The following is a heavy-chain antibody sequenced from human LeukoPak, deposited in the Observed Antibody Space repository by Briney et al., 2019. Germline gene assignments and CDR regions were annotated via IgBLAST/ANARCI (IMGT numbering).Heavy chain of an antibody. CDR1: GFTFSSYA. D-gene: IGHD4-17*01. CDR3: ARYDYGDLEGEIGYYYGMDV. Sequence: GGSLRLSCAASGFTFSSYAMHWVRQAPGKGLEWVAVISYDGSSKYYADSVKGRFTISRDNSKNTLYLQMNSLRAEDTAVYYCARYDYGDLEGEIGYYYGMDVWGQGTTVTVSS. J-gene: IGHJ6*02. CDR2: ISYDGSSK. V-gene: IGHV3-30*04.